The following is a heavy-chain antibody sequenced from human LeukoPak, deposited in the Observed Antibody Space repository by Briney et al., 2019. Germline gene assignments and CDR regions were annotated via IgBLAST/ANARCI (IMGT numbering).Heavy chain of an antibody. J-gene: IGHJ4*02. D-gene: IGHD6-19*01. CDR3: AREGGSSGWYYFDY. V-gene: IGHV3-21*01. CDR1: GFTFSSYS. Sequence: GGSLRLSCAASGFTFSSYSMNWVRQAPGKGLEWVPSISSSSSYIYYADSVKGRFTISRDNAKNSLYLQMNSLRAEDTAVYYCAREGGSSGWYYFDYWGQGTLVTVSS. CDR2: ISSSSSYI.